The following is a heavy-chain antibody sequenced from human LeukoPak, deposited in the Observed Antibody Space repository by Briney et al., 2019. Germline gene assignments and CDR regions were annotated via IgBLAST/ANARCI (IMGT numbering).Heavy chain of an antibody. Sequence: KSSETLSLTCTVSGGSIGTYYWSWIRQPPGRGLEWIGYVHYSGSTRYSPSLKSRVTISVDKSKNQFSLKLSSVTAADTAVYYCARSLVGATTGYFDYWGQGTLVTVSS. D-gene: IGHD1-26*01. CDR3: ARSLVGATTGYFDY. CDR2: VHYSGST. CDR1: GGSIGTYY. J-gene: IGHJ4*02. V-gene: IGHV4-59*12.